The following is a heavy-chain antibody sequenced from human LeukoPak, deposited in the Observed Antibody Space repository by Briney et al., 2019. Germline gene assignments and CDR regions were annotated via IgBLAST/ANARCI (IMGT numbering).Heavy chain of an antibody. Sequence: ASVKVSCKASGYTFTGYYMHWVRQAPGQGLEWMGWINPNSGGTNYAQKFQGRVTMTRDTSISTAYMELSRLRSDDTAVYFCARDLLTQNRGYSYGRTHFDYWGQGTLVTVSS. CDR2: INPNSGGT. CDR1: GYTFTGYY. J-gene: IGHJ4*02. V-gene: IGHV1-2*02. D-gene: IGHD5-18*01. CDR3: ARDLLTQNRGYSYGRTHFDY.